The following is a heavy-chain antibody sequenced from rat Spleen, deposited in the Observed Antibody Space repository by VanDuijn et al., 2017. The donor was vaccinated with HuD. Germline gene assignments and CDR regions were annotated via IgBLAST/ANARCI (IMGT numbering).Heavy chain of an antibody. CDR1: GFTFSNYD. D-gene: IGHD1-2*01. J-gene: IGHJ2*01. CDR3: VRHRDYYNSYVYAFDY. CDR2: IVDDGSST. V-gene: IGHV5-29*01. Sequence: EVQLVESGGGLVQPGRSLKLSCAASGFTFSNYDMAWVRQAPTKGLEWVAAIVDDGSSTYYRDSVKGRFTMSRDNAKSTLYLQMDSLRSEDTATYYCVRHRDYYNSYVYAFDYWGQGVMVTVSS.